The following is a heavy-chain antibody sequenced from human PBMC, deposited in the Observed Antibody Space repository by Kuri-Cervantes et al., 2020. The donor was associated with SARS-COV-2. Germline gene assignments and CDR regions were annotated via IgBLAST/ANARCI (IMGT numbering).Heavy chain of an antibody. CDR3: AGFFYYDSSGFVANYYYMDV. V-gene: IGHV4-34*01. J-gene: IGHJ6*03. D-gene: IGHD3-22*01. Sequence: SETLSLTCAVFGGSFSGYYWSWIRQSPGKGLEWIGKINHSGSTNYNPSLSSRVTISVDMSKNQFSLRLSSVTAADTAVYYCAGFFYYDSSGFVANYYYMDVWGKGTTVTVSS. CDR2: INHSGST. CDR1: GGSFSGYY.